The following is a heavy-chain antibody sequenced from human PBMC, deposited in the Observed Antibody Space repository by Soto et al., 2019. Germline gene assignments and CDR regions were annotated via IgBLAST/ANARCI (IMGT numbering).Heavy chain of an antibody. Sequence: ETLSLTCAVYGGAFSGYYWSWIRQPPGKGLEWIGEINHSGSTNYNPSLKSRVTMTTDTSTSTVHMEVRSLRPDDTAVYYCAREGVAPYYYYGMDVWGQGTPVTVSS. CDR2: INHSGST. CDR1: GGAFSGYY. CDR3: AREGVAPYYYYGMDV. V-gene: IGHV4-34*10. D-gene: IGHD5-12*01. J-gene: IGHJ6*02.